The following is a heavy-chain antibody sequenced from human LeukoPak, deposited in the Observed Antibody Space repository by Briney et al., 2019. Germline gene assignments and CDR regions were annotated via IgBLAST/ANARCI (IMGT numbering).Heavy chain of an antibody. CDR2: ISSSGSTI. V-gene: IGHV3-48*03. CDR3: ARGRRVRGVYFDY. CDR1: GFTFSSYE. J-gene: IGHJ4*02. D-gene: IGHD3-10*01. Sequence: GGSLRLSCAASGFTFSSYEVNWVRQAPGKGLEWVSYISSSGSTIYYADSVKGRFTISRDNAKNSLYLQMNSLRAEDTAVYYCARGRRVRGVYFDYWGQGTLVTVSS.